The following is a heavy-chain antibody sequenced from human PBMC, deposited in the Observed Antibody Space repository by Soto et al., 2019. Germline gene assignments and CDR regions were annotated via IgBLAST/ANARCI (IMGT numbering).Heavy chain of an antibody. J-gene: IGHJ4*02. D-gene: IGHD6-6*01. CDR1: GGSISSGGYY. CDR3: ARSSQLDPRFDY. V-gene: IGHV4-31*03. Sequence: QVQLQESGPGLVKPSQTLSLTCTVSGGSISSGGYYWSWIRQHPGKGLEWIGYIYYSGSTYYNPSLKRRVTMSAVTLMNESSLKLSVVTGAGTAGYYCARSSQLDPRFDYWGQGTLVTVSS. CDR2: IYYSGST.